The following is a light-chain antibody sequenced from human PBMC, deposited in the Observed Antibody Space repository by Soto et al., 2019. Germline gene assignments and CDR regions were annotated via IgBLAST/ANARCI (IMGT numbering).Light chain of an antibody. CDR1: SSNIGSNI. CDR2: RTN. V-gene: IGLV1-44*01. Sequence: QSVLTQPPSASGTPGQRVSITCSGSSSNIGSNIVNWYQQLPGRAPKLLIYRTNQRPSGVPDRFSASKSGTSASLAISGLQSEDEADYYCEAWDDSLSVVLFGGGTKLTVL. J-gene: IGLJ2*01. CDR3: EAWDDSLSVVL.